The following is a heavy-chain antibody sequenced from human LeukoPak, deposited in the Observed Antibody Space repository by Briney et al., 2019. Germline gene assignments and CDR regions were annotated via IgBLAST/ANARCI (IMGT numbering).Heavy chain of an antibody. CDR3: ARGILGYCSSTSCPEYYFDY. CDR2: INHSGST. V-gene: IGHV4-34*01. J-gene: IGHJ4*02. CDR1: GGSFSGYY. Sequence: SSETLSLTCAVYGGSFSGYYWSWIRQPPGKGLEWIGEINHSGSTNYNPSLKSRVTISVDTSKNQFSLKLSSVTAADTAVYYCARGILGYCSSTSCPEYYFDYWGQGTLVTVSS. D-gene: IGHD2-2*03.